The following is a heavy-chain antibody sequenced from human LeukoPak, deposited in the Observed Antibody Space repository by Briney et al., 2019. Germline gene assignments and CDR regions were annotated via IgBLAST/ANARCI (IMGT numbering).Heavy chain of an antibody. CDR3: ARYCGGDCYGMDV. CDR2: ISYDGSNK. V-gene: IGHV3-30-3*01. CDR1: GFTFSSYA. J-gene: IGHJ6*02. D-gene: IGHD2-21*02. Sequence: GGSLRLSCAASGFTFSSYAMHWVRQAPGKGLEWVAVISYDGSNKYYADSVKGRFTISRDNSKNSLYLQMNSLRAEDTAVYYCARYCGGDCYGMDVWGQGTTVTVSS.